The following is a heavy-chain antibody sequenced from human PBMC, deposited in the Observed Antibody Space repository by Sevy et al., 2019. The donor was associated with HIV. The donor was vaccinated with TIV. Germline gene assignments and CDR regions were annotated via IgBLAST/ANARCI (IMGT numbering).Heavy chain of an antibody. CDR3: ARVRYCRGGTCFSGFYYAMDV. D-gene: IGHD2-15*01. CDR1: GFTLTNEF. Sequence: GGSLRLSCAVSGFTLTNEFFSWVRQAPGKGLEWVAVVYSGGATYYADSVKGRFTISRDKSKSTLYLQMKSLRAEDTAVYYCARVRYCRGGTCFSGFYYAMDVWGQGTTVTASS. CDR2: VYSGGAT. V-gene: IGHV3-53*01. J-gene: IGHJ6*02.